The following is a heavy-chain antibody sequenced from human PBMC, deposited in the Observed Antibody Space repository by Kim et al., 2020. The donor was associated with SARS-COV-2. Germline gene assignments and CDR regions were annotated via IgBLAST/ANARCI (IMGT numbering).Heavy chain of an antibody. J-gene: IGHJ3*02. D-gene: IGHD1-26*01. CDR1: GFTFSYYG. V-gene: IGHV3-30*18. CDR3: AKDRDLVGAPWSGFGI. CDR2: ISYDGSNK. Sequence: GGSLRLSCAASGFTFSYYGMHWVRQAPGKGLEWVAVISYDGSNKYYGDSVKGRFTISRDNSKNTLSLQMNSLRAEDTAVYYCAKDRDLVGAPWSGFGIWGQGTMVTVSS.